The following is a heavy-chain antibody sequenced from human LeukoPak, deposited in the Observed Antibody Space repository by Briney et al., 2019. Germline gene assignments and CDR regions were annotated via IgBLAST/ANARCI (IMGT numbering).Heavy chain of an antibody. D-gene: IGHD6-19*01. CDR2: IQPDNSRI. J-gene: IGHJ4*02. V-gene: IGHV5-51*01. CDR3: ARLASDWYFGDY. CDR1: GYSFTNYW. Sequence: PGESLKISCKASGYSFTNYWIAWVRQMPVKGLEWMGIIQPDNSRITYSPSFQGQVTISADKSISTAYLQWSSLKASDTAIYYCARLASDWYFGDYWGQGTLVTVSP.